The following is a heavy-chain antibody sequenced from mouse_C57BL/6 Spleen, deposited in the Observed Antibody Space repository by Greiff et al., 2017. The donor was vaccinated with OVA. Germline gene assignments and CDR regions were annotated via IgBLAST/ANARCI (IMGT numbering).Heavy chain of an antibody. CDR3: ARQDGKRYSDV. J-gene: IGHJ1*03. V-gene: IGHV1-69*01. D-gene: IGHD2-1*01. CDR1: GYTFTSYW. CDR2: IDPSDSYT. Sequence: QVQLQQPGAELVMPGASVKLSCKASGYTFTSYWMHWVKQRPGQGLEWIGEIDPSDSYTNYNQKFKGKSTLTVDKSSSTAYMQLSSLTSEDSAVYYCARQDGKRYSDVWGTGTTVTVSS.